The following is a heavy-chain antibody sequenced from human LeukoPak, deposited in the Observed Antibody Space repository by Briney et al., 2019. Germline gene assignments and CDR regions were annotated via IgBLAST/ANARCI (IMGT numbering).Heavy chain of an antibody. Sequence: ASVKVSCKASGCTFTSYDINWVRQATGQGLEWMGWMNPNSGNTGYAQKFQGRVTMTRNTSISIAYMELSSLRSEDTAVYYCARGSSDLWFGELLYHYWGQGTLVTVSS. CDR3: ARGSSDLWFGELLYHY. CDR1: GCTFTSYD. D-gene: IGHD3-10*01. V-gene: IGHV1-8*01. CDR2: MNPNSGNT. J-gene: IGHJ4*02.